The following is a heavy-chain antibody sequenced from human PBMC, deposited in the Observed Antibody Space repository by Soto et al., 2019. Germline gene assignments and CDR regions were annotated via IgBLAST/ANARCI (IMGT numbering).Heavy chain of an antibody. J-gene: IGHJ6*02. CDR2: INPSGGST. D-gene: IGHD2-2*02. Sequence: DSVKVSCKASGYTFTSYYMHWVRRAPGQGLEWMGIINPSGGSTSYAQKFQGRVTMTRDTSTSTAYMELRSLRSDDTAVYYCAREAYCSSTSCHRGAYHYYGMDVWGQGTTVTVSS. CDR1: GYTFTSYY. V-gene: IGHV1-46*01. CDR3: AREAYCSSTSCHRGAYHYYGMDV.